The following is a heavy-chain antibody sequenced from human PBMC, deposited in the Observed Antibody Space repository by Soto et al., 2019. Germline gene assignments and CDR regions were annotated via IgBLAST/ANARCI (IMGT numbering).Heavy chain of an antibody. V-gene: IGHV4-39*01. CDR3: ARHTQGYCSSTSCPSHYYYGMDV. D-gene: IGHD2-2*01. CDR2: VFSTGRT. CDR1: GGSVSESHYS. J-gene: IGHJ6*02. Sequence: SETLSLTCIVSGGSVSESHYSWGWFRQPPGKGLEWIGYVFSTGRTSYNPSLQSRVTISVDTSKNQFSLKLSSVTAADTAVYYCARHTQGYCSSTSCPSHYYYGMDVWGQGTTVTVSS.